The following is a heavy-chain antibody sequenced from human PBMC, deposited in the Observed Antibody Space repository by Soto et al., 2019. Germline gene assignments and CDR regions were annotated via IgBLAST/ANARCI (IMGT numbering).Heavy chain of an antibody. CDR1: GFTVSNTY. J-gene: IGHJ6*02. CDR2: IYSGGST. Sequence: EVQLVESGGGLIQPGGSLRLSCAASGFTVSNTYMTWVRQAPGKGLEWVSIIYSGGSTYYANSVAGRFTISRDNSKNTLYLQMNSLRAEDTAVYYCARGVGYCCDGNCSSRELPYCYSGMDVWGQGTTVTVSS. D-gene: IGHD2-15*01. CDR3: ARGVGYCCDGNCSSRELPYCYSGMDV. V-gene: IGHV3-53*01.